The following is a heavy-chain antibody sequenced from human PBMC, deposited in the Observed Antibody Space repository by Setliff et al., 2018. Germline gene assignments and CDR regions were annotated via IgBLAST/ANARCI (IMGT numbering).Heavy chain of an antibody. CDR3: PRRDSTGYYGYSFDF. CDR1: GDSISRSTYY. J-gene: IGHJ4*02. Sequence: SETLSLTCTLSGDSISRSTYYWGWIRQSPGKGLEWIGTVDRSGNTFYNPSLKSRVTISVAASKNQFSLKLTSVSAADTAVYYCPRRDSTGYYGYSFDFWGQGTLVTVSS. D-gene: IGHD3-22*01. V-gene: IGHV4-39*01. CDR2: VDRSGNT.